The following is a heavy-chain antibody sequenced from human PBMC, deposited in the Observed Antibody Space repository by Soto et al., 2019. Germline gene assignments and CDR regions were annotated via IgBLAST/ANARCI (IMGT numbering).Heavy chain of an antibody. CDR1: GGSINSYW. Sequence: SETLSLTCSVSGGSINSYWWSWIRQPAGKGLEWIGRVYSSGTTDYNPSLNSRATMSVETSKNQFSLKLSSVTAADTAVYYCARDIGSYAYGEGYWGQGTQVTVSS. CDR3: ARDIGSYAYGEGY. V-gene: IGHV4-4*07. J-gene: IGHJ4*02. CDR2: VYSSGTT. D-gene: IGHD3-10*01.